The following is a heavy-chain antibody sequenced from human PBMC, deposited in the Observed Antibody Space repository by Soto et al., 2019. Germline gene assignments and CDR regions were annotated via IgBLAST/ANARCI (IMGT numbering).Heavy chain of an antibody. CDR1: GGSISSGGYH. Sequence: SETLSLTCTVSGGSISSGGYHWSWIRQHPGKGLEWIGYIYYSGSTYYNPSLKSRVTISVDTSKNQFSLKLSSVTAADTAVYYCARDASDCGGDCYSSSAFDIWGQGTMVTVSS. D-gene: IGHD2-21*02. J-gene: IGHJ3*02. CDR2: IYYSGST. V-gene: IGHV4-31*03. CDR3: ARDASDCGGDCYSSSAFDI.